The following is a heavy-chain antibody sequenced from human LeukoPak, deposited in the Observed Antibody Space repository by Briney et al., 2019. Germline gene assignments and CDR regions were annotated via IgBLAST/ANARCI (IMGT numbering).Heavy chain of an antibody. CDR2: INPSGGST. CDR1: GYTFTSYY. D-gene: IGHD3-10*01. Sequence: ASVKVSCKASGYTFTSYYMHWVRQAPGQGLEWMGIINPSGGSTSYAQKFQGRVTITADESTSTAYMELSSLRSEDTAVYYCARDMVRGVNPYYYYMDVWGKGTTVTVSS. J-gene: IGHJ6*03. V-gene: IGHV1-46*01. CDR3: ARDMVRGVNPYYYYMDV.